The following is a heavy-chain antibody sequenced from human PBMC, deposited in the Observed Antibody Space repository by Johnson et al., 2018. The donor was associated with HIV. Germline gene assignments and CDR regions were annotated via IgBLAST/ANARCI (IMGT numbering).Heavy chain of an antibody. J-gene: IGHJ3*02. CDR2: ISYDGSNK. V-gene: IGHV3-30-3*01. D-gene: IGHD5-12*01. CDR3: ARDPSPSSYRAFDI. CDR1: GFTFSSYA. Sequence: VQLVESGGGVVQPGRSLRLSCAASGFTFSSYAMHWVRQAPGKGLEWVAVISYDGSNKYYADSVTGRFTISRDNSKNTLYLQMNSLRAEDTAVYYCARDPSPSSYRAFDIWGHGTMVTVSS.